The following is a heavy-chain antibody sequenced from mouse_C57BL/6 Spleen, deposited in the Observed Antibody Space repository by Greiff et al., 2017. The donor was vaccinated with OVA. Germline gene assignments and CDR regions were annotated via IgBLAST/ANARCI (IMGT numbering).Heavy chain of an antibody. Sequence: VKLVESGPGLVQPSQSLSITCTVSGFSFTSYGVHWVRQSPGKGLEWLGVIWSGGSTDYNAAFISRLSISKDNSKSQVFFKMNSLQADDTAIYYCARITTVANYFDYWGQGTTLTVSS. J-gene: IGHJ2*01. CDR2: IWSGGST. CDR1: GFSFTSYG. D-gene: IGHD1-1*01. V-gene: IGHV2-2*01. CDR3: ARITTVANYFDY.